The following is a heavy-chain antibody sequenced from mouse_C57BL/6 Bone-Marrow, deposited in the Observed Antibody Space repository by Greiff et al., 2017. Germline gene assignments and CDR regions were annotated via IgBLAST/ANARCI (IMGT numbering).Heavy chain of an antibody. CDR2: IYPRGGST. CDR3: ARVEYDGSSVDWYFDV. J-gene: IGHJ1*03. CDR1: GYTFTSYD. D-gene: IGHD1-1*01. Sequence: QVQLKESGPELVKPGASVKLSCKASGYTFTSYDINWVQQRPGQGLEWIGWIYPRGGSTKYTDKFKGKATLTVDTSSSTAYMELHSLTSEDSAVYFGARVEYDGSSVDWYFDVWGTGTTVTVSS. V-gene: IGHV1-85*01.